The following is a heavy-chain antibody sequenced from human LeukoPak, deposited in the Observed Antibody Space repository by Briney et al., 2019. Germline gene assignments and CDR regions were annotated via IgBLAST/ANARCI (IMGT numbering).Heavy chain of an antibody. CDR3: ACGYGPFDY. D-gene: IGHD3-22*01. Sequence: PGGSLRLSCAASGFTFSSYAMSWVRQAPGKWLGWVSAISGSGGSTYSAASVKGRFTISRDNSKNALYLQMNSLRAEDTAVYYSACGYGPFDYWGQGTLVTFSS. V-gene: IGHV3-23*01. CDR2: ISGSGGST. J-gene: IGHJ4*02. CDR1: GFTFSSYA.